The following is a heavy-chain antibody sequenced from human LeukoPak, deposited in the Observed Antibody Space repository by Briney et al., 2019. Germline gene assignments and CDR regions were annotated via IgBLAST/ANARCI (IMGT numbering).Heavy chain of an antibody. CDR2: ISYDGSNK. CDR1: GFTFSSYG. D-gene: IGHD6-6*01. V-gene: IGHV3-30*18. J-gene: IGHJ4*02. CDR3: AKAYSSSSQVEYY. Sequence: PGGSLRLSCAASGFTFSSYGMHWVRQAPGKGLEWVAVISYDGSNKYYADSVKGRFTISRDNSKNTLYLQMNSLRAEDTAVYYCAKAYSSSSQVEYYWGQGTLVTVSS.